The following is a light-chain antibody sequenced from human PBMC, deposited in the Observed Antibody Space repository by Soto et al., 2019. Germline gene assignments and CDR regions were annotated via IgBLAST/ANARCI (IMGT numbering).Light chain of an antibody. CDR2: HVS. V-gene: IGLV2-11*01. J-gene: IGLJ1*01. CDR1: SSDVGGYKY. Sequence: QSVLTQPRSVSGSPGQSVTISCTGTSSDVGGYKYVSWYQQYPGKAPKLMIYHVSKRPSGVPDRFSGSKSGNTASLTISGLQGEEGADYYCCSYTGSDTYVFGTGTKVTVL. CDR3: CSYTGSDTYV.